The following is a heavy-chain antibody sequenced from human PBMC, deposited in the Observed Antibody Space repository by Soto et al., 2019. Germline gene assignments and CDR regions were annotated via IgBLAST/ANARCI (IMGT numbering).Heavy chain of an antibody. CDR2: ISSSSSTI. CDR1: GFTFSSYS. V-gene: IGHV3-48*02. CDR3: ARDAADGYSSSWYSEYYFDY. Sequence: GGSLRLSCAASGFTFSSYSMNWVRQAPGKGLEWVSYISSSSSTIYYADSVKGRFTISRDNAKNSLYLQMNSLRDEDTAVYYCARDAADGYSSSWYSEYYFDYWGQGTLVTVSS. D-gene: IGHD6-13*01. J-gene: IGHJ4*02.